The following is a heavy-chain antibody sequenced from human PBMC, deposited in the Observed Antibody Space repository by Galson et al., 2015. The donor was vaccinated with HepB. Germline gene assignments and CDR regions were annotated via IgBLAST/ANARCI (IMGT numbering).Heavy chain of an antibody. CDR1: GFSFRTEW. CDR2: IKEDGSEE. Sequence: SLRLSCAASGFSFRTEWMSWVRQAPGKGPEWVANIKEDGSEENCVDSVSGRFTISRDNAKNSMYLQMNSLRVEDTAVYYCARAVDWGQGTLVTVSS. J-gene: IGHJ4*02. CDR3: ARAVD. V-gene: IGHV3-7*01.